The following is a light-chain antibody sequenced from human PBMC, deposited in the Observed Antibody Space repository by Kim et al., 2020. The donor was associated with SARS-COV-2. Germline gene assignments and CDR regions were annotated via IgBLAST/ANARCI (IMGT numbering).Light chain of an antibody. CDR2: SDN. V-gene: IGLV1-44*01. CDR1: SSNIGGNL. CDR3: ALWDDSLNGWV. Sequence: GQRVTISCSGSSSNIGGNLVNWYQQLPGTAPKLLIYSDNQRPSGVPDRFSASKSGTSASLAISGLQSEDEADYYCALWDDSLNGWVFGGGTKLTVL. J-gene: IGLJ3*02.